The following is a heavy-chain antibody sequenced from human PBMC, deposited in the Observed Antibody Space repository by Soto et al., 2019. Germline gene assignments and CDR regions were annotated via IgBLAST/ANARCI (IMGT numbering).Heavy chain of an antibody. CDR3: ARKGLPYYNFWSGYPSNINFAY. CDR1: GFTFSSYA. Sequence: GGSLRLSCAASGFTFSSYAMSWVRQAPGKGLEWVSAISGSGGSTYYADSVKGRFTISRDNSKNTLYLQMNSLRAEDTAVYYCARKGLPYYNFWSGYPSNINFAYWGQGTLVTVSA. V-gene: IGHV3-23*01. CDR2: ISGSGGST. D-gene: IGHD3-3*01. J-gene: IGHJ4*02.